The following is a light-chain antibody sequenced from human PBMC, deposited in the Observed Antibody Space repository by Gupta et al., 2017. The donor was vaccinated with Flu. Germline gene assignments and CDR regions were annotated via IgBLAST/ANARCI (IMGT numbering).Light chain of an antibody. CDR1: QDITKE. J-gene: IGKJ2*01. Sequence: PASLSAAGGDRVNITCQASQDITKELKWYQQKAGQATKLLIYDASNLELGVPSRFSGSGSGTELTFTITSLKPEDIATYYCQQFGGLPQTFGQGTRLEIK. V-gene: IGKV1-33*01. CDR3: QQFGGLPQT. CDR2: DAS.